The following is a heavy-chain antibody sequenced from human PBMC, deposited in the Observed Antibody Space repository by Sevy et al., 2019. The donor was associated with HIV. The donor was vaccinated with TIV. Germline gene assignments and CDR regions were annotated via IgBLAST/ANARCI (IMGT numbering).Heavy chain of an antibody. CDR2: ICFSGVVT. CDR3: VKPPSNSDILHYYGMDV. CDR1: GFKFSSYA. D-gene: IGHD3-9*01. Sequence: GGSLRLSCTASGFKFSSYAMTWVPQPPGKGLEWVSTICFSGVVTFDADSVRGRFTVSRDNAKNTLYLQMSGLRAEDTALYYCVKPPSNSDILHYYGMDVWGQGTAVTVSS. V-gene: IGHV3-23*01. J-gene: IGHJ6*02.